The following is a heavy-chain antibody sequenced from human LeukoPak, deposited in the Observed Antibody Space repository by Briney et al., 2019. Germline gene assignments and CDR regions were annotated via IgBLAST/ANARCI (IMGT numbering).Heavy chain of an antibody. J-gene: IGHJ5*02. D-gene: IGHD3-9*01. V-gene: IGHV4-34*01. Sequence: SETLSLTCAAYGGSFSGYYWSWIRQPPGKGLEWIGEINHSGSTNYNPSLKSRVTISVDTSKNQFSLKLSSVTAADTAMYYCASRYYDILTGYPDGNWFDPWGQGTLVTVSS. CDR3: ASRYYDILTGYPDGNWFDP. CDR2: INHSGST. CDR1: GGSFSGYY.